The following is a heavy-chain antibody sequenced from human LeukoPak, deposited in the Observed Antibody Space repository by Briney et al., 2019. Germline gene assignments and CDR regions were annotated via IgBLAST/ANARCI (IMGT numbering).Heavy chain of an antibody. Sequence: KPSETLSLTCAVYGGSFSGYYWSWIRQPPVKGLEWIGEINHSGSTNYNPSLKSRVTISVDTSKNQFSLKLSSVTAADTAVYYCARLVAAARNYYYYGMDVWGQGTTVTVSS. V-gene: IGHV4-34*01. D-gene: IGHD2-15*01. J-gene: IGHJ6*02. CDR1: GGSFSGYY. CDR3: ARLVAAARNYYYYGMDV. CDR2: INHSGST.